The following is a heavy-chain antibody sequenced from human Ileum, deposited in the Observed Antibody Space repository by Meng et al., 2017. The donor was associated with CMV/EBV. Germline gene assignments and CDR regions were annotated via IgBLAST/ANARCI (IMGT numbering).Heavy chain of an antibody. J-gene: IGHJ6*02. Sequence: SETLSLTCTVSGGSISNYYWGWIRQPPGKGLEWIGSIYYSGSTYYNPSLKSRVTLSVDTSKNQFSLKLSSVTAADTALYYCARLRYYYGMDVWGQGTTVTVSS. V-gene: IGHV4-39*01. D-gene: IGHD4-17*01. CDR2: IYYSGST. CDR3: ARLRYYYGMDV. CDR1: GGSISNYY.